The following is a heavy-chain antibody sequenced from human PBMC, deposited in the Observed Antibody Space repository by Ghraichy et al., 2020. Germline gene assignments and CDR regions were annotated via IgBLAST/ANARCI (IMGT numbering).Heavy chain of an antibody. CDR2: IYYSGST. Sequence: SETLSLTCTVSGGSISSYYWSWIRQPPGKGLEWIGYIYYSGSTNYNPSLKSRVTISVDTSKNQFSLKLSSVTAADTAVYYCARGSGDFWSGYDFFDYWGQGTLVTVSS. CDR3: ARGSGDFWSGYDFFDY. CDR1: GGSISSYY. D-gene: IGHD3-3*01. J-gene: IGHJ4*02. V-gene: IGHV4-59*01.